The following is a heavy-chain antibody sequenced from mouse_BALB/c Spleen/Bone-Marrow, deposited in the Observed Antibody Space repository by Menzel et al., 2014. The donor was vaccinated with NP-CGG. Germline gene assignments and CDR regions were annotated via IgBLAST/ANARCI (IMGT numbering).Heavy chain of an antibody. CDR2: IYPGNGNT. CDR3: ARGGYYRYDGFAY. V-gene: IGHV1-83*01. J-gene: IGHJ3*01. D-gene: IGHD2-14*01. Sequence: GLEWIGEIYPGNGNTYYNEKFKGKATLTADKSSSTAYMQLSSLTSEDSAVYFCARGGYYRYDGFAYWGQGTLVTVSA.